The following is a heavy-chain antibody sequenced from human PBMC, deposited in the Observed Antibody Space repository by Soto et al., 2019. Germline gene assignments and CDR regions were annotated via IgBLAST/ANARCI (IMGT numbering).Heavy chain of an antibody. D-gene: IGHD3-22*01. V-gene: IGHV1-24*01. CDR2: FDPEDGET. CDR1: GYTLTELS. J-gene: IGHJ4*02. Sequence: GASVKVSCKVSGYTLTELSMHWVRQAPGKGLEWMGGFDPEDGETIYAQKFQGRVTMTEDTSTDTAYMELSSLRSGDTAVYYCATRGYYYDSSGYYLNFWGQGNLVTVSS. CDR3: ATRGYYYDSSGYYLNF.